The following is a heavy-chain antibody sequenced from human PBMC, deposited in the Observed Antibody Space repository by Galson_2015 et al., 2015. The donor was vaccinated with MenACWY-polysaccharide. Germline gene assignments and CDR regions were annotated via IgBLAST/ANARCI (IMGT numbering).Heavy chain of an antibody. J-gene: IGHJ5*02. CDR3: VRDGGGGNGWYWFDL. Sequence: SLRLSCAASGSTFSSFDMHWVRHVIGKGLEWVAAIGTGGDTYYSGSVKGRFTISRENAKNSLYLQMNSLRAEDTAVYYCVRDGGGGNGWYWFDLWGQGTRVTVSS. CDR2: IGTGGDT. CDR1: GSTFSSFD. V-gene: IGHV3-13*01. D-gene: IGHD6-19*01.